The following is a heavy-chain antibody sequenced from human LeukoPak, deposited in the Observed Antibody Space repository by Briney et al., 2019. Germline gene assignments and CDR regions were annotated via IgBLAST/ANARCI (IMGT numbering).Heavy chain of an antibody. CDR1: GGSISSYY. Sequence: SETLSLTCTVSGGSISSYYWSWIRQPPGKGLEWIGYIYYSGSTNYNPSLKSRVTISVDTSKNQFSLKLSSVTAADTAVYCCARGAVVIALSFDIWGQGTMVTVSS. CDR3: ARGAVVIALSFDI. D-gene: IGHD2-21*01. J-gene: IGHJ3*02. V-gene: IGHV4-59*01. CDR2: IYYSGST.